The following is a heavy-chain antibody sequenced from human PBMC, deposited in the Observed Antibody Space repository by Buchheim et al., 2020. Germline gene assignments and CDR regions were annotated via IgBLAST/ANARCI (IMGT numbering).Heavy chain of an antibody. J-gene: IGHJ6*02. CDR3: ARDEGYSYGWVSADYYYYGMDV. V-gene: IGHV3-48*03. Sequence: EVQLVESGGGLVQPGGSLRLSCTASGFTFSSYEMNWVRQAPGKGLEWVSYISSSGSTIYYADSVKGRFTISRDNAKNSLYLQMNSLRVEDTAVYYCARDEGYSYGWVSADYYYYGMDVWGQGTT. CDR2: ISSSGSTI. D-gene: IGHD5-18*01. CDR1: GFTFSSYE.